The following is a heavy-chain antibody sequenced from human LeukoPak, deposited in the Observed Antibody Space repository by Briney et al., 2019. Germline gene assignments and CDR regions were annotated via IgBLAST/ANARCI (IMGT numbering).Heavy chain of an antibody. V-gene: IGHV3-74*01. CDR2: INSDGSST. D-gene: IGHD3-22*01. Sequence: GGSMRLSCAASGFTFSAFWMHWVRQAPGKGLVWVSRINSDGSSTTYADSVKGRFTVSRDNAKNTLYLQMDSLRAEDSAVYYCARGLVHDTSGYYSDYWGQGILVTVSS. J-gene: IGHJ4*02. CDR1: GFTFSAFW. CDR3: ARGLVHDTSGYYSDY.